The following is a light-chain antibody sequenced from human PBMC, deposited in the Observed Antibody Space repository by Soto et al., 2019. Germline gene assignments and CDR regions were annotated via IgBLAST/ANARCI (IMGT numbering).Light chain of an antibody. Sequence: DIVMTQSPDSLAVSLGERATINCKSSQSVLYSSNNKNYLAWYQQKPGQTPKLLIYWASTRESGVPDRFIGSGFGTDFTLTISSLQAEDVAVYYCQQCYSTPLTFGGGTKVEIK. CDR1: QSVLYSSNNKNY. CDR3: QQCYSTPLT. CDR2: WAS. J-gene: IGKJ4*01. V-gene: IGKV4-1*01.